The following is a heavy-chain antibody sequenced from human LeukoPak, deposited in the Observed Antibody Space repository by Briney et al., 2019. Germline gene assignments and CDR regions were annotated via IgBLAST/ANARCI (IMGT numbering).Heavy chain of an antibody. Sequence: GGSLRLSCAASGFTFSDYYMSWFRQAPGKGLEWLSYISSGGGTIYYADPVRGRFTISRENAKNSLYLQMNSLRAEDTAVYYCARGHTVTMYWGQGTLVTVSS. CDR1: GFTFSDYY. CDR2: ISSGGGTI. D-gene: IGHD4-17*01. CDR3: ARGHTVTMY. J-gene: IGHJ4*02. V-gene: IGHV3-11*01.